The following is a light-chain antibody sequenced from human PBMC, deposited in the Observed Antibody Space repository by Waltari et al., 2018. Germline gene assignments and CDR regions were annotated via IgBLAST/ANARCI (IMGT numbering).Light chain of an antibody. CDR3: QHYSTYSWT. J-gene: IGKJ1*01. V-gene: IGKV1-5*03. CDR2: KTS. Sequence: IQMTHSPSPLSAAVGDRVTLTSRASQSVSRWFAWYQQKPGKAPKLLIYKTSTLESGVPSRFSGSGSGTEFSLTISSLQPDDFATYYCQHYSTYSWTFGQGTKLEIK. CDR1: QSVSRW.